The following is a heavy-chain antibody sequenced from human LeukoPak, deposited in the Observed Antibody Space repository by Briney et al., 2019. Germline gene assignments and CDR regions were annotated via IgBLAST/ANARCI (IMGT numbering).Heavy chain of an antibody. V-gene: IGHV1-18*01. CDR2: ISAYNGNT. J-gene: IGHJ4*02. Sequence: GASVKVSCKASGYTFTSYGFSWVGQAPGQGLEWMEWISAYNGNTNYAQKLQGRVTMTTDTSTSTAYMELRSLRSDDTAVYYCARESYYGDSPGYWGQGTLVTVSS. CDR1: GYTFTSYG. D-gene: IGHD4-17*01. CDR3: ARESYYGDSPGY.